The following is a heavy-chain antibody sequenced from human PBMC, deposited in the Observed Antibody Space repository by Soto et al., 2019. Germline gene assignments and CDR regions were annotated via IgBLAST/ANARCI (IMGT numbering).Heavy chain of an antibody. V-gene: IGHV1-18*01. CDR3: ARSGSDFPARNWFGP. J-gene: IGHJ5*02. Sequence: QLVQSGVEMKNPGASVKVSCKASGYTFTSYGISWVRQAPGQGLEWMGWISDFNDDTNHAQKFQGRVTVTKDTSTSTAYMELRSLKSDDTAMYYCARSGSDFPARNWFGPWGQGTLVIVSS. CDR2: ISDFNDDT. D-gene: IGHD3-3*01. CDR1: GYTFTSYG.